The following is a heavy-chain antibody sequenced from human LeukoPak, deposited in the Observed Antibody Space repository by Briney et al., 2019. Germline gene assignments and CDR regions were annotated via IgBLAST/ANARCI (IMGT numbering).Heavy chain of an antibody. J-gene: IGHJ6*02. D-gene: IGHD3-10*01. CDR1: GYSFTSYW. CDR3: PRPTYYYIRIPYYGMTS. V-gene: IGHV5-51*01. Sequence: GESLKISCKGSGYSFTSYWIGWVRQMPGKGLEWMGIIYPGDSDTRYSPSFQGQVTISADKSISTAYLQWSSLKASDTAMYYCPRPTYYYIRIPYYGMTSGAKGPRSPSP. CDR2: IYPGDSDT.